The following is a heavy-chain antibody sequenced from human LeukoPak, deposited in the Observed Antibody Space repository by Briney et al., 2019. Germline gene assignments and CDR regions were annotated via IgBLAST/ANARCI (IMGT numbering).Heavy chain of an antibody. CDR3: ARDREYRWFDP. Sequence: GGSLRLSCAASGFTFSSNYMSWVRQAPGKGLEWVSVIYSGGSTYYADSVKGRFTISRDNSKNTLYLQMNSLRAEDTAVYYCARDREYRWFDPWGQGTLVTVSS. D-gene: IGHD2-2*01. J-gene: IGHJ5*02. V-gene: IGHV3-66*02. CDR1: GFTFSSNY. CDR2: IYSGGST.